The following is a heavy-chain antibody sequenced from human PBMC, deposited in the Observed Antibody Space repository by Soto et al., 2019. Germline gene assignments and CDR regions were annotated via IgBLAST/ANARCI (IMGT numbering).Heavy chain of an antibody. D-gene: IGHD3-3*01. V-gene: IGHV4-59*01. J-gene: IGHJ6*03. CDR2: IYYSGST. CDR3: ARRRFLEWSAAPKRPPYYYYYMDV. CDR1: GGSISSYY. Sequence: SETLSLTCTVSGGSISSYYWSWIRQPPGKGLEWIGYIYYSGSTNYNPSLKSRVTISVDTSKNQFSLKLSSVTAADTAVYYCARRRFLEWSAAPKRPPYYYYYMDVWGKGTTVTVSS.